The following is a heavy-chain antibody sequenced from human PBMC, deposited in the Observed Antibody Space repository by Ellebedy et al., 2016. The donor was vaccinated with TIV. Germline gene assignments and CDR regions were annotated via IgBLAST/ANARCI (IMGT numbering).Heavy chain of an antibody. CDR1: GGSISSSSW. V-gene: IGHV4-4*02. CDR2: SDDSGTT. J-gene: IGHJ6*02. Sequence: MPSETLSLTCAVSGGSISSSSWWNWVRQPPGKGLEWIGESDDSGTTNYNPSLKSRVTISVDKSKNQFSLKLSSVTAADTAVYYCARHVQMEWLLSPVYGMDVWGQGTTVTVSS. D-gene: IGHD3-3*01. CDR3: ARHVQMEWLLSPVYGMDV.